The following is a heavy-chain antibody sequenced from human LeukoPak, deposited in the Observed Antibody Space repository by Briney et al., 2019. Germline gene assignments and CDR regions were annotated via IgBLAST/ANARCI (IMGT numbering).Heavy chain of an antibody. J-gene: IGHJ6*03. D-gene: IGHD3-9*01. CDR2: IIPIFGTA. Sequence: ASVKVSCKASGGTFSSYAISWVRQAPGQGLEWMGGIIPIFGTANYAQKFQGRVTIPTDEYTSTAYMELSSLRSEDTAVYYCARGKPYYDILTGYPVDYYYYMDVWGKGTTVTVSS. CDR3: ARGKPYYDILTGYPVDYYYYMDV. V-gene: IGHV1-69*05. CDR1: GGTFSSYA.